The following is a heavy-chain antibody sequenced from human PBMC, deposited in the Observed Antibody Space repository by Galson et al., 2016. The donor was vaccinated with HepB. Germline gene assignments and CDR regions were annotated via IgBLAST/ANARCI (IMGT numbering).Heavy chain of an antibody. V-gene: IGHV1-18*01. CDR1: GYNFLSNG. J-gene: IGHJ6*02. D-gene: IGHD2-15*01. CDR2: INTDTSDR. CDR3: ARAGYCTGARCYSEGLDV. Sequence: SVKVSCKASGYNFLSNGITWVRQAPGQGLEWMGWINTDTSDRIYTHSLQDRVTMTTDTSTSTAYMELRSLTSDDTAVYYCARAGYCTGARCYSEGLDVWGQGTTVTVSS.